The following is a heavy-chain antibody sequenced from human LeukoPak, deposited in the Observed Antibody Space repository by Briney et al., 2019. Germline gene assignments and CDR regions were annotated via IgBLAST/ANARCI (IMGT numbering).Heavy chain of an antibody. Sequence: GGSLRLSCAASGFTFSSYAMSWVRQAPGKGLEWVSSISVSGGSTYYADSVKGRFSISRDNSKNTLFLQMNSLGAEDTALYYCAKLGGSSWSPALDYWGQGTLVTVSS. CDR2: ISVSGGST. D-gene: IGHD6-13*01. CDR1: GFTFSSYA. J-gene: IGHJ4*02. V-gene: IGHV3-23*01. CDR3: AKLGGSSWSPALDY.